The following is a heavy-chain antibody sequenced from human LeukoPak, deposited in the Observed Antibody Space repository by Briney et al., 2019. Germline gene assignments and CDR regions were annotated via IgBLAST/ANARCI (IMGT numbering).Heavy chain of an antibody. Sequence: GASVKVSCKASGYTFTGYYMHWVRQAPGQGLEWMGWINPNSGGTNYAQKFQGRVTMTRDTSISTAYMELSRLRSDDTAVYYCARAGSGWYGVRVLDYWGQGTLVTVSS. D-gene: IGHD6-19*01. J-gene: IGHJ4*02. CDR1: GYTFTGYY. V-gene: IGHV1-2*02. CDR3: ARAGSGWYGVRVLDY. CDR2: INPNSGGT.